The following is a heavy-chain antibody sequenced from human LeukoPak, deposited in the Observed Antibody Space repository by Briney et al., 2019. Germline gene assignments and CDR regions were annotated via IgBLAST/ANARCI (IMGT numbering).Heavy chain of an antibody. CDR2: ISSSGSTI. J-gene: IGHJ4*02. CDR1: GFTFSSYE. CDR3: ARAGRDSSGYTLYYFDY. D-gene: IGHD3-22*01. Sequence: GGSLRLSCAASGFTFSSYETNWVRQAPGKGPEWVSYISSSGSTIYYADSVKGRFTISRDNAKNSLYLQMNSLRAEDTAVYYCARAGRDSSGYTLYYFDYWGQGTLVTVSS. V-gene: IGHV3-48*03.